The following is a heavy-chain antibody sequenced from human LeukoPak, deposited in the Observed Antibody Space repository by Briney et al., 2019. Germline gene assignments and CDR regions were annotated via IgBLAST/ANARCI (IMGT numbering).Heavy chain of an antibody. D-gene: IGHD3-22*01. CDR2: IYYSGST. Sequence: SETLSLTCTVSGGSISSYYWSWIRQPPGKGLEWIGYIYYSGSTNYHPSLKSRVTISVDTSKNQFSLKLSSVTAADTAVYYCARGPDYDSSGYYPFDWWGQGTLVTVSS. V-gene: IGHV4-59*01. J-gene: IGHJ4*02. CDR3: ARGPDYDSSGYYPFDW. CDR1: GGSISSYY.